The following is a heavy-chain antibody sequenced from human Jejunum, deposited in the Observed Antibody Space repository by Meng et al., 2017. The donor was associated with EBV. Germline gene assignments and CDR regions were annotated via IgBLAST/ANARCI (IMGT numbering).Heavy chain of an antibody. J-gene: IGHJ4*02. CDR2: ISGNGGST. CDR3: AKLTDS. D-gene: IGHD3-16*01. V-gene: IGHV3-23*04. Sequence: EGQLVEFGGGWVKPGGSLRLSCAASGFTFSSFTMSWVRQAPGKGLEWVSAISGNGGSTYYADSVKGRFTISRDNSKNTLCLQMNSLRADDTAVYYCAKLTDSWGQGTLVTVSS. CDR1: GFTFSSFT.